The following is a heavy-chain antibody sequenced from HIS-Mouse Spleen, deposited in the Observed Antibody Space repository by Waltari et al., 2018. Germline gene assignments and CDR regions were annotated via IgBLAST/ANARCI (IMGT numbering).Heavy chain of an antibody. V-gene: IGHV4-39*07. D-gene: IGHD6-13*01. CDR1: GGSISSSSYY. CDR2: IYYSGST. CDR3: AREIPYSSSWYDWYFDL. J-gene: IGHJ2*01. Sequence: QLQLQESGPGLVKPSETLYLTCTVTGGSISSSSYYWVWICEPTGKGLAWIGSIYYSGSTYYNPSLKSRVTISVDTSKNQFSLKLSSVTAADTAVYYCAREIPYSSSWYDWYFDLWGRGTLVTVSS.